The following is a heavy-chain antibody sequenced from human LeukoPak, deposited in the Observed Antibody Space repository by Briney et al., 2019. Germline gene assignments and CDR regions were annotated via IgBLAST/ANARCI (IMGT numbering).Heavy chain of an antibody. Sequence: SETLSLTCTVSGGSISSYYWSWIRQPPGKGLEWIGYIYYSGSTNYNPSLKSRVTISVDTSKNQFSLRLSSVTAADTAVYYCARLQGGGSYDYWGQGTLVTVSS. D-gene: IGHD3-16*01. CDR3: ARLQGGGSYDY. J-gene: IGHJ4*02. CDR2: IYYSGST. V-gene: IGHV4-59*01. CDR1: GGSISSYY.